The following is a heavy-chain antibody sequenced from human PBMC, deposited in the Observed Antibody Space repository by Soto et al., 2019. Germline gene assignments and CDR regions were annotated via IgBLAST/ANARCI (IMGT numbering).Heavy chain of an antibody. Sequence: SETLSLTCTVSGGCITSGGYYWSWIRHHPGKGLEWIGYIYYSGFTYYNPSLKSRVTISVDTSKNQFSLKLSSVTAADTAVYYCARSVFPWGQGTLVTVSS. J-gene: IGHJ5*02. CDR3: ARSVFP. CDR1: GGCITSGGYY. CDR2: IYYSGFT. V-gene: IGHV4-31*03.